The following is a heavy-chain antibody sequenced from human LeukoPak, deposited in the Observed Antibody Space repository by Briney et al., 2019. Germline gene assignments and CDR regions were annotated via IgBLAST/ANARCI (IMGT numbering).Heavy chain of an antibody. D-gene: IGHD2-8*01. CDR1: GGTFSSYA. V-gene: IGHV1-69*05. CDR3: AEGLWDGLSEDYYYYGMVV. J-gene: IGHJ6*01. Sequence: SVKVSCKASGGTFSSYAISWVRQAPGQGLEWMGGIIPFIGNTNYAQKFQGRVTITTDESTSTAYMELSSLRSEDTAVYYCAEGLWDGLSEDYYYYGMVVWGQGLTVTVSS. CDR2: IIPFIGNT.